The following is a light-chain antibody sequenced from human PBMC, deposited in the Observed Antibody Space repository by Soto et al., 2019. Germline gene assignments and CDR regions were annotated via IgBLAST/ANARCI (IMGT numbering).Light chain of an antibody. J-gene: IGLJ1*01. CDR2: EAS. CDR3: CSYTSGSSLYV. V-gene: IGLV2-14*02. Sequence: QSVLTQPASVSGSPGQSITISCTGTSSDVGSYNLVSWYQQHPGKAPKLMIYEASKRPSGVSHRFSGSESGSTASLTISGLQAEDEADYYCCSYTSGSSLYVFGTGTKVTVL. CDR1: SSDVGSYNL.